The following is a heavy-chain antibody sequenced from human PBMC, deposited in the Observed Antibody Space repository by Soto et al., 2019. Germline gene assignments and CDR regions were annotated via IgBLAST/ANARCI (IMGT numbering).Heavy chain of an antibody. D-gene: IGHD2-2*01. CDR2: ISAGGDST. J-gene: IGHJ4*02. CDR3: AKDHGYAGGWHTPYYFDS. Sequence: AGGSLRLSCAASGFTFSSYAMSWVRQAPGKGLEWVSSISAGGDSTYYADSVKGRFIITRDNSKNTLYLQMNSLRAADTAVYYCAKDHGYAGGWHTPYYFDSWGQGTLVTVSS. CDR1: GFTFSSYA. V-gene: IGHV3-23*01.